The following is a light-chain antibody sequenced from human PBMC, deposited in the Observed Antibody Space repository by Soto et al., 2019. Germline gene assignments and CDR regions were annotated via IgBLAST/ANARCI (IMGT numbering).Light chain of an antibody. Sequence: QPVLTQPPSASGSPGQSVTISCTGTSSDVGGYNYVSWYQQHPGKAPKLMIYEVSKRPSGVPDRFSGSKSGNTASLTVSGLQAEDEDDYYCSSYAGSNNLVFGGGTKLTVL. CDR2: EVS. J-gene: IGLJ2*01. CDR3: SSYAGSNNLV. CDR1: SSDVGGYNY. V-gene: IGLV2-8*01.